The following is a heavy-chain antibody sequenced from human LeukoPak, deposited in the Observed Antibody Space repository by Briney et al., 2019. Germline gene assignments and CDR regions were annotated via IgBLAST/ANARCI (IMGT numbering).Heavy chain of an antibody. CDR2: ICTGDSDT. Sequence: GGPLQISCKGSGSPFTNYWIGGVRQLPGKGLERMGIICTGDSDTRYSPSFQGQVTISADKSISTAYLQWSSLKASDTAMYYCARRGGRGGYSSGWYYFDYWGQGTLVTVSS. J-gene: IGHJ4*02. D-gene: IGHD6-19*01. V-gene: IGHV5-51*01. CDR1: GSPFTNYW. CDR3: ARRGGRGGYSSGWYYFDY.